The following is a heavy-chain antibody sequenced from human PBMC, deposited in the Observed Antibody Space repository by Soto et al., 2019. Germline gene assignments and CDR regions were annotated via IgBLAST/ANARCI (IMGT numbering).Heavy chain of an antibody. CDR1: GXTFGSRA. D-gene: IGHD3-10*01. V-gene: IGHV3-23*01. CDR2: ITDTGGDA. J-gene: IGHJ4*02. Sequence: LRLSFVASGXTFGSRAMSWVRQAPGEGLEWVSTITDTGGDAKYADSVRGRFTISRDNSKNTLHLQMSSLRAEDSAVYYCARGSTDSYPGSRIFDFWGRGTLVTVSS. CDR3: ARGSTDSYPGSRIFDF.